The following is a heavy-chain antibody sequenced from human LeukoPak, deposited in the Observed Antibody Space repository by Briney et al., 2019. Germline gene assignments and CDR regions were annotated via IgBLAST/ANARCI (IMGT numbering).Heavy chain of an antibody. V-gene: IGHV3-23*01. D-gene: IGHD2-21*01. CDR1: GFTFSSYA. J-gene: IGHJ3*02. CDR3: AGLPVIEDAFDI. Sequence: GGSLRLSCAASGFTFSSYAMSWVRQAPGKGLEWVSAISGSGGSTYYADSVKGRFTISRDNSKNTPYLQMNSLRAEDTAVYYCAGLPVIEDAFDIWGQGTMVTVSS. CDR2: ISGSGGST.